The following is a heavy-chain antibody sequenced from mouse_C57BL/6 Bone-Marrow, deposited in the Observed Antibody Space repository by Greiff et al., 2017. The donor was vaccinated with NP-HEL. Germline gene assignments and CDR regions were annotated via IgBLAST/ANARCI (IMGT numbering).Heavy chain of an antibody. CDR2: IDPSDSYT. J-gene: IGHJ1*03. CDR3: ARTYYGSSYCYFDV. CDR1: GYTFTSYW. Sequence: QVQLKQPGAELVRPGTSVKLSCKASGYTFTSYWMHWVKQRPGQGLEWIGVIDPSDSYTNYNQKFKGKATLTVDTSSSTAYMQLSSLTSEDSAVYYCARTYYGSSYCYFDVWGTGTTVTVSS. V-gene: IGHV1-59*01. D-gene: IGHD1-1*01.